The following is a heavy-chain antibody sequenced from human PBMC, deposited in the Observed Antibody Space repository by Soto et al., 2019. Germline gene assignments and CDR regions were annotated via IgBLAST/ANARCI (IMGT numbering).Heavy chain of an antibody. CDR1: GDPMTTVGYY. Sequence: QVQLQESGPGLVKPSQTLSLPCTVSGDPMTTVGYYWTWIRQHPGQGLEWIGFIYYSGSTYYSSSLKGRVALSADTSKNQFSLTLNSVTAADTAVYYCTRGDYWGQGTLVTVSS. CDR2: IYYSGST. J-gene: IGHJ4*02. CDR3: TRGDY. V-gene: IGHV4-31*03.